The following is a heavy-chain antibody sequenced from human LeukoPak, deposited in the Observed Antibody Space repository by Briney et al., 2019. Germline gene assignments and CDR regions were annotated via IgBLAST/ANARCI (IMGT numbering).Heavy chain of an antibody. V-gene: IGHV4-4*02. Sequence: SETLSLTCAVSGGSISSSNWWSWVRQPPGKGLEWIGEIYHSGSTNYNPSLKSRVTISVDKSKNQFSLKLSSVTAADTAVYYCARDQRKSYGYSYGLGYFDLWGRGTLVSVSS. J-gene: IGHJ2*01. CDR2: IYHSGST. CDR1: GGSISSSNW. CDR3: ARDQRKSYGYSYGLGYFDL. D-gene: IGHD5-18*01.